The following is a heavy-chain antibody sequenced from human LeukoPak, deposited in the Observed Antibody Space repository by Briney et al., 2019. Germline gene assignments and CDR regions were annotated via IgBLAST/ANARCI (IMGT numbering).Heavy chain of an antibody. J-gene: IGHJ4*02. D-gene: IGHD1-26*01. CDR1: GFTFSSYG. CDR3: AKEYEYGGTYYGPRD. CDR2: IRYDGSNK. Sequence: PGGSLRLSCAASGFTFSSYGMHWVRQAPGKGLEWVAFIRYDGSNKYYADSVKGRFTISRDNSKNTLYLQMNSLRAEDTAVYYCAKEYEYGGTYYGPRDWGQGTLVTVSS. V-gene: IGHV3-30*02.